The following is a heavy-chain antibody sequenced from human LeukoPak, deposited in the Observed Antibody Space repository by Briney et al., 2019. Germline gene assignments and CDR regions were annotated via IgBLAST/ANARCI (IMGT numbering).Heavy chain of an antibody. Sequence: EASVKVSCKASGGTFSSYAINWVRQATGQGLEWMGWMNPNSGNTGYAQKFQGRVTMTRNTSISTAYMELSSLRSEDTAVYYCARAKTERITIFGVVRYYGMDVWGQGTTVTVSS. J-gene: IGHJ6*02. CDR2: MNPNSGNT. D-gene: IGHD3-3*01. CDR1: GGTFSSYA. CDR3: ARAKTERITIFGVVRYYGMDV. V-gene: IGHV1-8*02.